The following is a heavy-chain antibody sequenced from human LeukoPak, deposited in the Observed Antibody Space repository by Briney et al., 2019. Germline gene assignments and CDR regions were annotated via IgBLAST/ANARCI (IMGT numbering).Heavy chain of an antibody. V-gene: IGHV3-20*04. CDR3: ARDGSTMVRGVMFH. CDR2: TNWNGGST. D-gene: IGHD3-10*01. J-gene: IGHJ4*02. CDR1: GFTFDDYG. Sequence: GGSLRLSCAASGFTFDDYGMSWVRQAPGKGLEWVSGTNWNGGSTGYADSVKGRFTISRDNAKNSLYLQMNSLRAEDTALYYCARDGSTMVRGVMFHWGQGTLVTVSS.